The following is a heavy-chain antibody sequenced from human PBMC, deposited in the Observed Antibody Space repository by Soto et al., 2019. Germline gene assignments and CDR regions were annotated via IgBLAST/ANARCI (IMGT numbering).Heavy chain of an antibody. V-gene: IGHV1-2*04. CDR1: GYTFTSYG. CDR2: INPNSGGT. CDR3: AREVSGDGIEY. D-gene: IGHD1-26*01. J-gene: IGHJ4*02. Sequence: ASVKVSCKASGYTFTSYGISWVRQAPGQGLEWTGWINPNSGGTNYAQKFQGWVTMTRDTSISTAYMELSRLRSDDTAVYYCAREVSGDGIEYWGQGTLVTVSS.